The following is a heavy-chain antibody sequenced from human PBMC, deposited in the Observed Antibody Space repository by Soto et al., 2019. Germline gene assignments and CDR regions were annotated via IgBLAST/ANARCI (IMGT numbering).Heavy chain of an antibody. V-gene: IGHV1-8*01. CDR2: MNPNSGNT. Sequence: QVQLVQSGAEVREPGASMKVSCKASGYTFTTFDINWVRQATGQGLEWMGWMNPNSGNTGYAPKFQGRVTMTSNTSISTAYMELSSLGSEDTATYYCARGRHFYGSGSSYYMDLWGTGTTVTVSS. CDR1: GYTFTTFD. J-gene: IGHJ6*03. CDR3: ARGRHFYGSGSSYYMDL. D-gene: IGHD3-10*01.